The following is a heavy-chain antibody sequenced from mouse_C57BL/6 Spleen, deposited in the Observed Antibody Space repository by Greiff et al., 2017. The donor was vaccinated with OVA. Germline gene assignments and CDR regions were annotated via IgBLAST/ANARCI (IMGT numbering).Heavy chain of an antibody. Sequence: QVQLQQSGAELVMPGASVKLSCKASGYTFTSYWMHWVKQRPGQGLEWIGEIDPSDSYTNYNQKFKGKSTLTVDKSSSTAYMQLSSLTSEDSAVYYCARILQGYFDVWGTGTTVTVSS. J-gene: IGHJ1*03. V-gene: IGHV1-69*01. CDR2: IDPSDSYT. D-gene: IGHD2-14*01. CDR1: GYTFTSYW. CDR3: ARILQGYFDV.